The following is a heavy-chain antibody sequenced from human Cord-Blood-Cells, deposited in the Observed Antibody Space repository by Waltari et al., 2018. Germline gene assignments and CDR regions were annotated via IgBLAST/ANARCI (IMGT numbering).Heavy chain of an antibody. CDR1: GGTFSSYA. V-gene: IGHV1-69*06. J-gene: IGHJ3*02. Sequence: QVQLVQSGAEVKKPGSSVKVSCKASGGTFSSYAINWVRQAPGQGLEWMGGIIPIFGKANNAKKFQGRVTITADKSTSTAYMELSSLRSEDTAVYYCAREGGYCTNGVCYTGAAFDIWGQGTMVTVSS. CDR3: AREGGYCTNGVCYTGAAFDI. D-gene: IGHD2-8*01. CDR2: IIPIFGKA.